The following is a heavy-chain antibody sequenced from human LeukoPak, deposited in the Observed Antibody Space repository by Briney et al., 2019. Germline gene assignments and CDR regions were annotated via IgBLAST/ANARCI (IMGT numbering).Heavy chain of an antibody. D-gene: IGHD5-18*01. CDR1: GFTVSSNY. J-gene: IGHJ4*02. CDR2: IKQDGSEK. CDR3: AKDLGPFVDTAMSPLDY. V-gene: IGHV3-7*01. Sequence: GGSLRHSCAASGFTVSSNYMSWVRQAPGKGLEWVANIKQDGSEKYYVDSVKGRFTISRDNAKNSLYLQMNSLRAEDTAVYYCAKDLGPFVDTAMSPLDYWGQGTLVTVSS.